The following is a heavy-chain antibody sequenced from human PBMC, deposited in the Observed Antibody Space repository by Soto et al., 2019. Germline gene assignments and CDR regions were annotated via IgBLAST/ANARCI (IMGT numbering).Heavy chain of an antibody. Sequence: GASVKVSCKASGYTFTSYGISWVRQAPGQGLEWMGWISAYSGNTNYAQKLQGRVTMTTDTSTSTAYMELRSLRSDDTAVYYCAREPLGYCSSTSCYSFDYWGQGTLVTAPQ. V-gene: IGHV1-18*01. CDR3: AREPLGYCSSTSCYSFDY. J-gene: IGHJ4*02. D-gene: IGHD2-2*01. CDR1: GYTFTSYG. CDR2: ISAYSGNT.